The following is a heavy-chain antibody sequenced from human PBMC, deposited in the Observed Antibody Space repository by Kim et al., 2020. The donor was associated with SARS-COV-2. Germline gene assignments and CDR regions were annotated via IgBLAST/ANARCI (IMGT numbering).Heavy chain of an antibody. Sequence: YAASVKGRVTIPRDASKSSAYLQMNSLKTEDTAVYYCTRESTVTPDYFDYWGQGTLVTVSS. V-gene: IGHV3-49*02. J-gene: IGHJ4*02. CDR3: TRESTVTPDYFDY. D-gene: IGHD4-17*01.